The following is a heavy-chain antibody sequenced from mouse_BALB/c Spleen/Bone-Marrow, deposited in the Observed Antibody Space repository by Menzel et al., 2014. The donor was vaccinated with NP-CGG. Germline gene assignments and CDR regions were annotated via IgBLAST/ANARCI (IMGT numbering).Heavy chain of an antibody. Sequence: KLVESGGGLVQPGGSLKLSCAASGFTFSSYTMSWVRQTPEKRLEWVAYITSGGGSTCYPDTVKGRFTISRDNAKNTLYLQMSSLKSEDTAMYYCARHVGNPYAMDYWGQGTSVTVSS. CDR3: ARHVGNPYAMDY. CDR1: GFTFSSYT. CDR2: ITSGGGST. D-gene: IGHD3-1*01. V-gene: IGHV5-12-2*01. J-gene: IGHJ4*01.